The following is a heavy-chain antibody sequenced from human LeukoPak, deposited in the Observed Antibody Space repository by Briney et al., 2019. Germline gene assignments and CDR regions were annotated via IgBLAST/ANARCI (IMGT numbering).Heavy chain of an antibody. V-gene: IGHV3-23*01. Sequence: GGSLRLSCAASGFTFSSYSVNWVRQAPGKGLEWVSGISDSGGRTYYADSVKGRFTISRDNSKKTLYLQMNSMRAEDTAVYYCAKRRGLELLYYYYMDVWGKGTTVTVSS. CDR2: ISDSGGRT. CDR3: AKRRGLELLYYYYMDV. CDR1: GFTFSSYS. D-gene: IGHD1-7*01. J-gene: IGHJ6*03.